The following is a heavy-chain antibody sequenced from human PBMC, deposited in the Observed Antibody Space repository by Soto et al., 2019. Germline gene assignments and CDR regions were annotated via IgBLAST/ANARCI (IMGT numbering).Heavy chain of an antibody. CDR1: GGTFSSYA. V-gene: IGHV1-69*06. D-gene: IGHD3-3*01. CDR3: ARYPVLRFLEWVGAFDI. Sequence: QVQLVQSGAEVKKPGSSVKVSCKASGGTFSSYAISWVRQAPGQGLEWMGGIIPIFGTANYAQKFQGRVTITADKSTSTAYMELSSLRSEDTAVYYCARYPVLRFLEWVGAFDIWGQGTMVTVSS. CDR2: IIPIFGTA. J-gene: IGHJ3*02.